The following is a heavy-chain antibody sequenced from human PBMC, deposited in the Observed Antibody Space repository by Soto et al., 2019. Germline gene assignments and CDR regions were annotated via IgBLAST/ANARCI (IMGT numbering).Heavy chain of an antibody. CDR2: IKQDGSAK. CDR1: GFTFSSYW. V-gene: IGHV3-7*01. D-gene: IGHD3-3*01. CDR3: ARACYRGDHYDFWSGYSEPDAVDI. J-gene: IGHJ3*02. Sequence: EVQLVESGGGLVQPGGSLRLSCAASGFTFSSYWMSWVRQAPGKGLEWVANIKQDGSAKYYVDSVKGRYTISRDNAKNSLYLRRNSLRAEDTAVYYCARACYRGDHYDFWSGYSEPDAVDIWRKGRMVTVSS.